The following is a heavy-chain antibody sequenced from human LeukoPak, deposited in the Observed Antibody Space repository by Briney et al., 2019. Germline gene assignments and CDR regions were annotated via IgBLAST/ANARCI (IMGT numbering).Heavy chain of an antibody. CDR3: ASGYTSAWYASLQ. CDR2: ISSGGST. Sequence: GGSLRLSCAASGFTVSSDYMGWVRQAPEKGLEWVSLISSGGSTYYADSLKGRFTISRDNSKNTLYLQMNSLRAEDTAVYYCASGYTSAWYASLQWGQGTLVTVSS. V-gene: IGHV3-66*01. CDR1: GFTVSSDY. J-gene: IGHJ4*02. D-gene: IGHD6-19*01.